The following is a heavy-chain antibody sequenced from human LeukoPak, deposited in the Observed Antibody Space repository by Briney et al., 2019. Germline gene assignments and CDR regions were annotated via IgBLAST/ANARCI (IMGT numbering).Heavy chain of an antibody. V-gene: IGHV1-2*02. CDR2: INPNSGGT. CDR3: ARVIMITFGGAYYYMDV. CDR1: GYTFTGYY. J-gene: IGHJ6*03. D-gene: IGHD3-16*01. Sequence: ASVKVSCKASGYTFTGYYMHWVRQAPGQGLEWMGWINPNSGGTNYAQKFQGRVTMTRDTSISTAYMELRSLRSDDTAVYYCARVIMITFGGAYYYMDVWGKGTTVTISS.